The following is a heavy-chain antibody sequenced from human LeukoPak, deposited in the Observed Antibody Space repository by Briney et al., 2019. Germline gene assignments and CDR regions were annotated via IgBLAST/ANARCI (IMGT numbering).Heavy chain of an antibody. CDR3: ARALGSGTHYYYYMDV. Sequence: ASVNLSCKASGYTFPNYGVSWARQAPGQGLEWMGWVSGYNGNTNFAKNVQGRVTMATDTSTSTAYMELRSLISDDTAVYYCARALGSGTHYYYYMDVWGKGTTVTVSS. CDR1: GYTFPNYG. V-gene: IGHV1-18*01. D-gene: IGHD1-7*01. J-gene: IGHJ6*03. CDR2: VSGYNGNT.